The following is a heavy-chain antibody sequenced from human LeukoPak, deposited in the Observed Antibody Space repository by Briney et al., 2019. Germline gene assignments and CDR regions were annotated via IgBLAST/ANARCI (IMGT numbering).Heavy chain of an antibody. Sequence: GGSLSPSCAVSGFTSSSYAMSWVRQAPGKGLEWVSIISSSGDSTYYADSVKGRFTFSRDNSKNTLSLQMSSLGADDTAVYYCAKVGTIETTEELNWFDPWGGGTMVTVSS. D-gene: IGHD4-11*01. CDR2: ISSSGDST. CDR1: GFTSSSYA. CDR3: AKVGTIETTEELNWFDP. V-gene: IGHV3-23*01. J-gene: IGHJ5*02.